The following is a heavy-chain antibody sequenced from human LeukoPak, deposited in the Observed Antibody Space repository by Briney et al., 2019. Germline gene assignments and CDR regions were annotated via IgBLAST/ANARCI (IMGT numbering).Heavy chain of an antibody. J-gene: IGHJ2*01. CDR2: THYSGTT. V-gene: IGHV4-59*01. Sequence: SETLSLTCAVSDGSISTFYWSWIRQPPGKGLEWIGYTHYSGTTYYNPSLKSRVTMSVNTSKHQFSLEMTSVTAADTAVYYCARVHLGQLLYWYFGLWGRGTLVTVSS. CDR1: DGSISTFY. CDR3: ARVHLGQLLYWYFGL. D-gene: IGHD4-23*01.